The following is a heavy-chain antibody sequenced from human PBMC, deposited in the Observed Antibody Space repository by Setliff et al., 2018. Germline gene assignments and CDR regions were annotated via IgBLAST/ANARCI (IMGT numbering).Heavy chain of an antibody. CDR2: IYYSGST. D-gene: IGHD3-3*01. CDR3: ARASTYYNFWSGYYGDSTNWFDP. V-gene: IGHV4-39*07. CDR1: GGSISSSSYY. Sequence: PSETLSLTCTVSGGSISSSSYYWGWIRQPPGKGLEWIGSIYYSGSTYYNPSLKSRVTISVDTSKNQFSLKLSSVTAADTAVYYCARASTYYNFWSGYYGDSTNWFDPWGRGTLVTVSS. J-gene: IGHJ5*02.